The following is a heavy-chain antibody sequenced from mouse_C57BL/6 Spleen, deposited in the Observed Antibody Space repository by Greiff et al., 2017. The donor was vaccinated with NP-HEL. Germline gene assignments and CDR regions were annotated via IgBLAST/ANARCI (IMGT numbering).Heavy chain of an antibody. V-gene: IGHV1-15*01. D-gene: IGHD2-4*01. Sequence: QVQLQQSGAELVRPGASVTLSCKASGYTFTDYEMHWVKQTPVHGLEWIGAIDPETGGTAYNQKFKGKAILTADKSSSTAYMELRSLTSEDSAVYYCTRGGLRPYFDYGGQGTTLTVSS. CDR1: GYTFTDYE. CDR2: IDPETGGT. J-gene: IGHJ2*01. CDR3: TRGGLRPYFDY.